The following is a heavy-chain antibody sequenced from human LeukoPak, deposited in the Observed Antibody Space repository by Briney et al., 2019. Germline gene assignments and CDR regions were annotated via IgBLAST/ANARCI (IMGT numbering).Heavy chain of an antibody. V-gene: IGHV3-21*01. CDR3: ARDRYYYDSSGYYYFDY. J-gene: IGHJ4*02. CDR1: GFIFSSYA. Sequence: GGSLRLSCAASGFIFSSYAMNWVRQAPGKGLEWVSSISSSSSYIYYADSVKGRFTISRDNAKNSLYLQMNSLRAEDTAVYYCARDRYYYDSSGYYYFDYWGQGTLVTVPS. CDR2: ISSSSSYI. D-gene: IGHD3-22*01.